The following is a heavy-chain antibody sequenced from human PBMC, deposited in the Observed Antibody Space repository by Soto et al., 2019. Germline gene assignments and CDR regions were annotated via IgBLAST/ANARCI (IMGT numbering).Heavy chain of an antibody. D-gene: IGHD6-19*01. V-gene: IGHV3-23*01. J-gene: IGHJ6*03. CDR3: AKGEQWLVYYMDV. CDR2: ISGSGGST. Sequence: EVQLLESGGGLVQPGGSLRLSCAASGFTFSNYGMNWVRQAPGRGLEWISTISGSGGSTDYADSVKGRFTISRDNSKNTLDLQMNSLRAEDTAVYYWAKGEQWLVYYMDVWGKGTTVTVSS. CDR1: GFTFSNYG.